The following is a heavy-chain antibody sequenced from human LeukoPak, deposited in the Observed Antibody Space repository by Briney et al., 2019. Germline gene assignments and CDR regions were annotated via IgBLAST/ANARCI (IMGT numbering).Heavy chain of an antibody. CDR2: IHPGDSDT. CDR1: GYSFTSYC. J-gene: IGHJ4*02. Sequence: QKTCKKSSGYSFTSYCSGLVRALGGKGLEWVGIIHPGDSDTRYRPSFQGQVSISADKSISTAYLQWSSLKASDTAMYYCARLAHSSSWTEDQHYDFDYWGQGTLVTVSS. D-gene: IGHD6-13*01. CDR3: ARLAHSSSWTEDQHYDFDY. V-gene: IGHV5-51*01.